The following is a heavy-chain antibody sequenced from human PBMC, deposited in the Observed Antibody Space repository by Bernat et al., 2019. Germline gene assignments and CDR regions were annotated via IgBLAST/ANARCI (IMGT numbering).Heavy chain of an antibody. Sequence: QVQLVESGGGVVQPGRSLRLSCAASGFTFSSYGMHWVRQAPGKGLEWVAFIWYDGSNKYYADSVKGRFTISRDNSKNTLYLQMNSLRADDTAVYYWARDRPSSGWYYFDYWGQGTLVTVSS. J-gene: IGHJ4*02. V-gene: IGHV3-33*01. D-gene: IGHD6-19*01. CDR3: ARDRPSSGWYYFDY. CDR1: GFTFSSYG. CDR2: IWYDGSNK.